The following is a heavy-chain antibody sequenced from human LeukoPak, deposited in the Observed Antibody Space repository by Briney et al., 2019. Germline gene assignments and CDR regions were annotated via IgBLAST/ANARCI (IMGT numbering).Heavy chain of an antibody. Sequence: PGRSLRLSCAASGFTFSSYAMHWVRQAPGKGLEWVAVIWYDGNNKYYADSVKGRFTISRDNSKNTLYLQMNSLRAEDTAVYYCAKEIIVAMAQTYYYYYGMDVWGQGTTATVSS. CDR3: AKEIIVAMAQTYYYYYGMDV. J-gene: IGHJ6*02. D-gene: IGHD2-15*01. V-gene: IGHV3-33*06. CDR2: IWYDGNNK. CDR1: GFTFSSYA.